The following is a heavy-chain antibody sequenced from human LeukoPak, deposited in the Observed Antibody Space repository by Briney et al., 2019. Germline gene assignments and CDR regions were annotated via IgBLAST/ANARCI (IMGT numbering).Heavy chain of an antibody. D-gene: IGHD1-26*01. Sequence: GESLKISCKGSGYSFTSYWIGWVRQMPGKGLEWMGIIYPGDSDTRYSPSFQGQVTILADKSISTAYLQWSSLKASDTAMYYCASPITSDSGSYGSAFDIWGQGTMVTVSS. CDR3: ASPITSDSGSYGSAFDI. V-gene: IGHV5-51*01. J-gene: IGHJ3*02. CDR2: IYPGDSDT. CDR1: GYSFTSYW.